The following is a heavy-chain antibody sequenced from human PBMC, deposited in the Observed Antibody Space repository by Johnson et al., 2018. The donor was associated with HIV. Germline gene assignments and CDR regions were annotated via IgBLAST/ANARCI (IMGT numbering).Heavy chain of an antibody. CDR3: ARDQTNSGSYSTYAFDI. CDR2: ISYDGSYK. CDR1: GFTFSNYA. V-gene: IGHV3-30*04. Sequence: VRLVESGGGVVQPGRSLRLSCAASGFTFSNYAMHWVRQAPGKGLEWLSVISYDGSYKYYADSVKGRFTISRDNSKNTLYLQMNSLRAEDTAVYYCARDQTNSGSYSTYAFDIWGQGTMVTVSS. J-gene: IGHJ3*02. D-gene: IGHD1-26*01.